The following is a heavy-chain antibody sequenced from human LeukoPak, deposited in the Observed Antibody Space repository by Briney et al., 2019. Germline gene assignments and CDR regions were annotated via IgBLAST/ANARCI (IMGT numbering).Heavy chain of an antibody. D-gene: IGHD2-15*01. V-gene: IGHV4-34*01. CDR3: ARWVVAADYYYYMDV. CDR2: INHSGST. Sequence: KPSETLSLTCAVYGGSFSGYYWSWIRQPPGKALEWIGEINHSGSTNYNPSLKSRVTISVDTSKNQFSLKLSSVTAADTAVYYCARWVVAADYYYYMDVWGKGTTVTVSS. J-gene: IGHJ6*03. CDR1: GGSFSGYY.